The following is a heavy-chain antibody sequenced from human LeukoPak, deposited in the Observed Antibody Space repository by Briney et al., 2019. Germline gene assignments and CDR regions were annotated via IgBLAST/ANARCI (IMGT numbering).Heavy chain of an antibody. Sequence: GGSLRLSCAASGFTFSSYWMHWVRQTPGRGLVWVARINTDGTIIDYADSVKGRFTISKDNAKNTVYLQMNNLRAEDTAVYYCVSFYETYWGRGTLVTVSS. D-gene: IGHD2-2*01. CDR1: GFTFSSYW. CDR3: VSFYETY. J-gene: IGHJ4*02. CDR2: INTDGTII. V-gene: IGHV3-74*01.